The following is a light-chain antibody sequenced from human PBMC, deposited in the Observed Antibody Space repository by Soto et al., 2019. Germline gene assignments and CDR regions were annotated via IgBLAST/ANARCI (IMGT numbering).Light chain of an antibody. CDR1: HYFYSD. CDR2: RAS. V-gene: IGKV3-15*01. J-gene: IGKJ1*01. Sequence: DIAMTQSPASLSVYPGEGANLXCTASHYFYSDVDWFQQMTGEAPRLLIYRASTRDTGTTARFSGSGYGKEFNITITSLQSEDLALYECQQYHTLWTFGQGTKVDIK. CDR3: QQYHTLWT.